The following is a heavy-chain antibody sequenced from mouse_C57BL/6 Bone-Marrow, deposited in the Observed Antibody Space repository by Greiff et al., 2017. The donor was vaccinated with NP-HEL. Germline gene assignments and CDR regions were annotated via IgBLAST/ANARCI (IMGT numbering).Heavy chain of an antibody. CDR1: GYTFTSYW. D-gene: IGHD1-1*01. Sequence: VQLQQSGTVLARPGASVKMSCKTSGYTFTSYWMHWVKQRPGQGLEWIGAIYPGNSDTSYNQKFKGKAKLTAVTSASTAYMELSSLTNEDSAVYYCTRGTYYYGTDYFDYWGQGTTLTVSS. J-gene: IGHJ2*01. V-gene: IGHV1-5*01. CDR3: TRGTYYYGTDYFDY. CDR2: IYPGNSDT.